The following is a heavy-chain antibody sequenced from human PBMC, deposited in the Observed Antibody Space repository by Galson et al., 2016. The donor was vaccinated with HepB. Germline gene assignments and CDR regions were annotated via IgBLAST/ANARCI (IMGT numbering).Heavy chain of an antibody. J-gene: IGHJ6*02. Sequence: SLRLSCAASGFAFDDFYMSWIRQAPGKGLEWIAYISSSGSSTYYADSVRGRFTISRDSAKNSLFLQMKSLRADDTALYYCARGGWLLRHIDYYVYGLDGWGQGTTVTVSS. CDR3: ARGGWLLRHIDYYVYGLDG. CDR2: ISSSGSST. CDR1: GFAFDDFY. D-gene: IGHD4-23*01. V-gene: IGHV3-11*01.